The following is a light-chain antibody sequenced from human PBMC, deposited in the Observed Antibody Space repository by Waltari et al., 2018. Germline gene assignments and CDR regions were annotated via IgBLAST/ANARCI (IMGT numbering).Light chain of an antibody. V-gene: IGLV1-44*01. Sequence: QSVLTQPPSASGTPGQRVPISCSGSSSNIGRNTVNWYQQLPGTAPNLLIYSNNQRPSGVPDRFSGSKSGTSASLAISGLQSEDEADYYCAAWDDSLNGRVFGGGTKLTVL. CDR2: SNN. J-gene: IGLJ3*02. CDR3: AAWDDSLNGRV. CDR1: SSNIGRNT.